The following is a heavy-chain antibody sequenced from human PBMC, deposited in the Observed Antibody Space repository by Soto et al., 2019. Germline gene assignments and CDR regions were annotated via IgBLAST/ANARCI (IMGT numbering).Heavy chain of an antibody. CDR1: GGTFSSYA. V-gene: IGHV1-69*13. Sequence: SVKVSCKASGGTFSSYAISWVRQAPGQGLEWMGGIIPIFGTANYAQKFQGRVTITADEYTSTAYMELRSLRSEDTAVYYCARDIPDYGMDVWGQGTTITVSS. CDR3: ARDIPDYGMDV. J-gene: IGHJ6*02. CDR2: IIPIFGTA.